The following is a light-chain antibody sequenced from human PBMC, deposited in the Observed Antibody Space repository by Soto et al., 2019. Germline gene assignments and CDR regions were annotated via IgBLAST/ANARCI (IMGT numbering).Light chain of an antibody. Sequence: EIVMTQSPATLSVSPGERATLSCRASQSVSSDLAWYQQKPGQAPRLLIYDASTRATGIPVRFSGSGSGTEFTLTISSLQSEYFALYYCKQYNKWPPLTFGGGTKVEI. CDR3: KQYNKWPPLT. J-gene: IGKJ4*01. CDR1: QSVSSD. CDR2: DAS. V-gene: IGKV3-15*01.